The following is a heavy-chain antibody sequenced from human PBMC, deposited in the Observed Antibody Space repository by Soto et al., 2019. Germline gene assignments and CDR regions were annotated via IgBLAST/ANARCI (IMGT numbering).Heavy chain of an antibody. Sequence: LRLSCAASGFTFSSYTLSWVRQAPGKGLEWVSAIRASGSDTFYTDSVKGRFTISRDNSKNTLYLQMNSLRAEDTAIYYCAKRGDYYYYGMNVWGQGTTVTVSS. D-gene: IGHD3-16*01. J-gene: IGHJ6*02. CDR3: AKRGDYYYYGMNV. CDR1: GFTFSSYT. V-gene: IGHV3-23*01. CDR2: IRASGSDT.